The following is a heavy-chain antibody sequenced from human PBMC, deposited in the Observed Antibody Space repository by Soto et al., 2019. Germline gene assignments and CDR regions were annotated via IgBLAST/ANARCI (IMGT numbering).Heavy chain of an antibody. Sequence: PGGSLRLSCAASGFTFSSYSMNWVRQAPGKGLEWVSSISSSSSYIYYADSVKGRFTISRDNAKNSLYLQMNSLRAEDTAVYYCARGIYGDYLSYYYYYGMDVWGQGTTVTVSS. CDR3: ARGIYGDYLSYYYYYGMDV. CDR1: GFTFSSYS. V-gene: IGHV3-21*01. CDR2: ISSSSSYI. J-gene: IGHJ6*02. D-gene: IGHD4-17*01.